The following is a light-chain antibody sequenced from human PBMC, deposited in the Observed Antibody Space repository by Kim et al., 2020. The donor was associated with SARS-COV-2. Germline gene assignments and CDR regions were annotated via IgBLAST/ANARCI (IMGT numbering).Light chain of an antibody. CDR2: DVT. Sequence: GQSVTLTCTGTSSDVGGYNYVSWYQQHPGKAPKLMIYDVTKRPSGVPDRFSGSKSGNTASLTISGLPTEDEADYSCCSYAGSYTWVFGGGTQLTVL. CDR1: SSDVGGYNY. V-gene: IGLV2-11*03. J-gene: IGLJ3*02. CDR3: CSYAGSYTWV.